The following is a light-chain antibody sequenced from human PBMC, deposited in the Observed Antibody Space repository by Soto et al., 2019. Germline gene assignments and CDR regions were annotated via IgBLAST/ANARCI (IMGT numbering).Light chain of an antibody. J-gene: IGKJ3*01. V-gene: IGKV3-20*01. CDR2: GAT. CDR3: QQYGVSPQS. CDR1: QSISGSY. Sequence: EIVLTQSPGTLSVSPGERVTLSCRASQSISGSYLAWYQQKRGQAPRLLVYGATTRATGIPDRFSGSGSGSDFTLIISRLEPEDFAVYFCQQYGVSPQSFGPGTKVDI.